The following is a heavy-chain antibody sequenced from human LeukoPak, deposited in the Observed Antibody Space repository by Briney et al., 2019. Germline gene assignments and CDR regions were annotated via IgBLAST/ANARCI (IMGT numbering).Heavy chain of an antibody. CDR3: ARGPPGRVYDITKRALFDP. D-gene: IGHD3-22*01. Sequence: GASVKVSCKTSGYTFITYYIHWVRQAPGQGLEWMGIINPTGASTMYPQKFQGRVTMTMDTSTSTVYMELSSLRSEDTAVYYCARGPPGRVYDITKRALFDPWGQGTPVTVSS. J-gene: IGHJ5*02. CDR2: INPTGAST. V-gene: IGHV1-46*01. CDR1: GYTFITYY.